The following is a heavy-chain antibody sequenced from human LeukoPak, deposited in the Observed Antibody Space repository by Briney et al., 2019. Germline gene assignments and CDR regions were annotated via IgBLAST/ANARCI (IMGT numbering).Heavy chain of an antibody. J-gene: IGHJ1*01. CDR3: AREKSTYYYDSSGSRRAEYFQH. Sequence: GGSLRLSCAASGFTFSNYWMSWVRQAPGKGLEWVANIKQDGSEKYYVDSVKGRFTISRDNARNSLYLQMNTLRAEDTAVYYCAREKSTYYYDSSGSRRAEYFQHWGQGTLVTVSS. D-gene: IGHD3-22*01. CDR2: IKQDGSEK. V-gene: IGHV3-7*01. CDR1: GFTFSNYW.